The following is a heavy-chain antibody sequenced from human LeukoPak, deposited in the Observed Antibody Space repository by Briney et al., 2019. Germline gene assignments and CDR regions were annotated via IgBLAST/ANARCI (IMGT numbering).Heavy chain of an antibody. CDR3: ARLSGHFYSYNMVV. Sequence: ASVKVSCKASGYTFTSYGISWVRQAPGQGLEWMGWISIYTNTTKYIQKLQGRVTMTTDTSTSTVYMELRSLSSDDTAVYYCARLSGHFYSYNMVVWGQGTTVTVSS. J-gene: IGHJ6*02. CDR2: ISIYTNTT. CDR1: GYTFTSYG. V-gene: IGHV1-18*01. D-gene: IGHD6-19*01.